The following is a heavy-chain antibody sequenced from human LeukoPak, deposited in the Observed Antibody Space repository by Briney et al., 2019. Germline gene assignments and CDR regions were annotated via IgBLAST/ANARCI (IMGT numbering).Heavy chain of an antibody. D-gene: IGHD3-22*01. CDR3: VSGGRHYYDSSGFSFDY. CDR2: INPSGGST. CDR1: GYTFTSYY. V-gene: IGHV1-46*01. J-gene: IGHJ4*02. Sequence: ASVKVSCKASGYTFTSYYMHWVRQAPGQGLEWMGIINPSGGSTSYAQKFQGRVTMTRDMSTSTVYMELSSLRSEDTAVYYCVSGGRHYYDSSGFSFDYWGQGTLVTVSS.